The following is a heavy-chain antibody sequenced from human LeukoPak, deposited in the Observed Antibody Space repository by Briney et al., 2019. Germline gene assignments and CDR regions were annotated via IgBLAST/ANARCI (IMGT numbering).Heavy chain of an antibody. V-gene: IGHV3-21*01. CDR3: AKDGANWAPDAFDI. CDR2: ISSSSSYI. Sequence: PGGSLRLSCAASGFTFRSYSMNWVRQAPGKGLEWVSFISSSSSYIYYADSVKGRFTISRDNAKNSLYLQMNSLRAEDTAVYYCAKDGANWAPDAFDIWGQGTVVTVSS. CDR1: GFTFRSYS. D-gene: IGHD7-27*01. J-gene: IGHJ3*02.